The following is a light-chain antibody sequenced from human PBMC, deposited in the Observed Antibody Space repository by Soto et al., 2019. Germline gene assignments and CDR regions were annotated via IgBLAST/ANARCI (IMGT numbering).Light chain of an antibody. CDR3: ISYAGSNNYV. Sequence: QSALTQPPSASGSPGQSVTISCTGTSSDVGGYNFVSWYQQHPGKAPKLMIYEVSKRPSGVPDRFSGSKSGNTASLTVSGFQAEDEADYYCISYAGSNNYVFGTGTKLTVL. CDR2: EVS. CDR1: SSDVGGYNF. J-gene: IGLJ1*01. V-gene: IGLV2-8*01.